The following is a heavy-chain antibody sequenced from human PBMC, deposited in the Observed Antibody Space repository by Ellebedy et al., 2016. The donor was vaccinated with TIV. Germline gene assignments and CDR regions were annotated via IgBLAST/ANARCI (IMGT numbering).Heavy chain of an antibody. D-gene: IGHD3-22*01. J-gene: IGHJ5*02. CDR3: ARGSVYDSSGYYYGGRADA. CDR1: GYTFPSYY. CDR2: INLSDGST. Sequence: AASVQVSCKASGYTFPSYYMHWARQPPGQGLEWMGRINLSDGSTSYAQKFQGRVTMTRDTSSSTVYMELSSLRSEDTAVYSWARGSVYDSSGYYYGGRADAWGQGSLVTVSS. V-gene: IGHV1-46*01.